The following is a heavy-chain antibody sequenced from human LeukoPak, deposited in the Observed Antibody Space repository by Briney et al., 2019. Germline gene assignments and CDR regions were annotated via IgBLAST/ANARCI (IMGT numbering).Heavy chain of an antibody. V-gene: IGHV3-23*01. J-gene: IGHJ4*02. CDR1: GLTLSNYG. Sequence: GGSLRLSCAVSGLTLSNYGMSWVRQAPGKGLEWVAGISGSGGSTNYADSVKGRFTISRDNPKNTLYLQMNSLRDEDTAVYFCAKRSVVIRVILVGFHKEAYYFDSWGQGALVTVSS. D-gene: IGHD2-21*01. CDR3: AKRSVVIRVILVGFHKEAYYFDS. CDR2: ISGSGGST.